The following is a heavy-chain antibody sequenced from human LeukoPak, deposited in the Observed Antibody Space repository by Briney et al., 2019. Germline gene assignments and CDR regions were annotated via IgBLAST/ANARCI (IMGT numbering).Heavy chain of an antibody. CDR2: IRSKAYGGTT. D-gene: IGHD3-9*01. J-gene: IGHJ4*02. V-gene: IGHV3-49*04. CDR3: TRGGILMPWGFDY. Sequence: GGSLRLSCTASGFTFGDYAMSWVRQAPGKGLEWVGFIRSKAYGGTTEYAASVKGRFIISRDDSKSIAYLQMNSLKTEDTAVYYCTRGGILMPWGFDYWGQGTLVTVSS. CDR1: GFTFGDYA.